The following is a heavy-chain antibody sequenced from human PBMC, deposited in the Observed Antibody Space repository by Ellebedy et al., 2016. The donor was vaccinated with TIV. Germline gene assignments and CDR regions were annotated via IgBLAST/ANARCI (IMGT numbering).Heavy chain of an antibody. Sequence: SETLSLXXTVSGGSISSYYWSWIRQPPGKGLEWIGYIYYSGSTNYNPSLKSRVTISVDTSKNQFSLKLSSVTAADTAVYYCARGAIETQNWFDPWGQGTLVTVSS. J-gene: IGHJ5*02. CDR2: IYYSGST. V-gene: IGHV4-59*01. CDR3: ARGAIETQNWFDP. D-gene: IGHD2-2*02. CDR1: GGSISSYY.